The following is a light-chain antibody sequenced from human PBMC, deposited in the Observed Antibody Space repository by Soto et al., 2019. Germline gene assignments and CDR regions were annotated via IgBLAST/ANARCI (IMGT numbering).Light chain of an antibody. CDR2: VAS. CDR3: QQYNNWPPLT. J-gene: IGKJ4*01. V-gene: IGKV3-15*01. Sequence: IVLTQSPATLSLSAGERATLSCRASQSVGSNLAWYQQKPGQAPRLLISVASTRAXGSPARFSGSGSGTEFTLTISSLQSEDFAVYYCQQYNNWPPLTFGGGTKVDIK. CDR1: QSVGSN.